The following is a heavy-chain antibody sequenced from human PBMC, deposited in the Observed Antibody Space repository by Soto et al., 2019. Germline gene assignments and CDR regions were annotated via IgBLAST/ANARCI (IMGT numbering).Heavy chain of an antibody. D-gene: IGHD4-17*01. CDR2: INAGNGNT. Sequence: GPSVKVSCKASGYTFTSYAMHWVRQAPGQRLEWMGWINAGNGNTKYSQKFQGRVTITRDTSASTAYMELRSLRSDDTAVYYCARDLSTDEIDYWGQGTLVTVSS. V-gene: IGHV1-3*01. CDR3: ARDLSTDEIDY. J-gene: IGHJ4*02. CDR1: GYTFTSYA.